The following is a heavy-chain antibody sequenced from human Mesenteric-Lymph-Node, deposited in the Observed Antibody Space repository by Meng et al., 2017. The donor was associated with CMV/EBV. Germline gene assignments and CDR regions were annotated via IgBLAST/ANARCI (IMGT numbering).Heavy chain of an antibody. CDR2: IDPNSGGT. J-gene: IGHJ6*02. CDR1: GYIFIGYY. Sequence: ASVKVSCKASGYIFIGYYMYWVRQGPGQGREGMGWIDPNSGGTNYARKFQDRVTMTRDTSISTAYMEVRSLRSDDTAVYYCARDRDYYDSSGYSRLHDYYGMDVWGQGTTVTVSS. V-gene: IGHV1-2*02. CDR3: ARDRDYYDSSGYSRLHDYYGMDV. D-gene: IGHD3-22*01.